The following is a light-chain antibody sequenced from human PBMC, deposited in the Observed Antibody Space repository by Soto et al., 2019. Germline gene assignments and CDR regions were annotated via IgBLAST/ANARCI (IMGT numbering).Light chain of an antibody. CDR1: QDISNY. CDR3: QFGLT. CDR2: DAS. Sequence: QTTHSPSPLSQLVNGSDPITYQASQDISNYLNWYQQTLGKAPKLLIYDASNLETGVPSRFSGSGSGTEFTLTISRLQPDDFATYYCQFGLTFGGGTKVDI. J-gene: IGKJ4*01. V-gene: IGKV1-33*01.